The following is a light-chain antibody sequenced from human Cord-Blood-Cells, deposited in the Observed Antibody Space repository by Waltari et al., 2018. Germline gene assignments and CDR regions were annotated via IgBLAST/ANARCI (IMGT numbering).Light chain of an antibody. CDR2: EVS. J-gene: IGLJ3*02. V-gene: IGLV2-8*01. CDR3: SSYAGSNNWV. CDR1: SSDVGGYNY. Sequence: QSALTQPPSASGSTGQSVTISCTGTSSDVGGYNYVSWYQQHPGKAPELSIYEVSKRPSGVPDRFSGSKSGNPASLTVSGLQAEDEADYYCSSYAGSNNWVFGGGTKLTVL.